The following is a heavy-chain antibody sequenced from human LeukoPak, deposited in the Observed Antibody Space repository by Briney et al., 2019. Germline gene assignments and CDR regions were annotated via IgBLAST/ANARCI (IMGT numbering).Heavy chain of an antibody. D-gene: IGHD5-12*01. CDR1: GGSISSGSYY. J-gene: IGHJ4*02. CDR2: ICPSGTT. CDR3: ARGQEVVAENYFDY. V-gene: IGHV4-61*02. Sequence: SETLSLTCTVSGGSISSGSYYWSWIRQPAGKGLEWIGRICPSGTTNYNPSLKSRVTISVDTSKNQFSLKLRSVTAADTAVYYCARGQEVVAENYFDYWGQGTLVTVSS.